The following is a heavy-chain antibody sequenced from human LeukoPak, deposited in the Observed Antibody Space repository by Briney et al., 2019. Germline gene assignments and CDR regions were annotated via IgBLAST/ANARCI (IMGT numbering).Heavy chain of an antibody. D-gene: IGHD4-23*01. CDR1: GFIFDDYA. V-gene: IGHV3-43*02. CDR2: INGDGGDT. Sequence: PGGSLRLSCAASGFIFDDYAMHWVRQGLGKGLEWVSLINGDGGDTFYGDSVKGRFTISRDNAKNTLYLQMNSLTAEDTAVYYCARTRYGGNNYFDYWGRGTLVTVSS. CDR3: ARTRYGGNNYFDY. J-gene: IGHJ4*02.